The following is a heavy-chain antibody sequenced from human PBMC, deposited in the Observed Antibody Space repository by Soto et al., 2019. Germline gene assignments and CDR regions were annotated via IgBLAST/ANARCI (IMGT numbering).Heavy chain of an antibody. CDR3: AKDNYYDSSGCLDY. V-gene: IGHV3-30*18. J-gene: IGHJ4*02. Sequence: PGGSLRLSCAASGFTFSSYGMHWVRQARGKGLEWVAVISYDGSNKYYADSVKGRFTISRDNSKNTLYLQMNSLRAEDTAVYYCAKDNYYDSSGCLDYWGQGTLVTVSS. D-gene: IGHD3-22*01. CDR2: ISYDGSNK. CDR1: GFTFSSYG.